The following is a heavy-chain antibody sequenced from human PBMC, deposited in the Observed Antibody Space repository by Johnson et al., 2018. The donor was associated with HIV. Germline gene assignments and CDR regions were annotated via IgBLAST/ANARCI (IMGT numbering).Heavy chain of an antibody. CDR1: GFIFDDYG. D-gene: IGHD5-24*01. J-gene: IGHJ3*02. V-gene: IGHV3-20*04. CDR3: ARGRWLHLGAFDI. Sequence: VQLVESGGGVLRPGASLRLSCEGFGFIFDDYGLNWVRQAPGKGLEWVSGINWNGGITGYADSVKGRCTISRDNDKSSVYMQMNNLRAEDTAVYYCARGRWLHLGAFDIWGQGTMVTVSS. CDR2: INWNGGIT.